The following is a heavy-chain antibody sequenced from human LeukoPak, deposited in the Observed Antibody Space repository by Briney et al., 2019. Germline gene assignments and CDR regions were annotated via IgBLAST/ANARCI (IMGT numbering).Heavy chain of an antibody. Sequence: GGSLRLSCAASGFTFSSYGMHWVRQAPGKVLEWVAFIRYDGSNKYYADSVKGRFTISRDNSKNTLYLQMNSLRAEDTAVYYCAKGSDGYSYGYDQLYYFDYWGQGTLVTVSS. V-gene: IGHV3-30*02. CDR2: IRYDGSNK. J-gene: IGHJ4*02. D-gene: IGHD5-18*01. CDR1: GFTFSSYG. CDR3: AKGSDGYSYGYDQLYYFDY.